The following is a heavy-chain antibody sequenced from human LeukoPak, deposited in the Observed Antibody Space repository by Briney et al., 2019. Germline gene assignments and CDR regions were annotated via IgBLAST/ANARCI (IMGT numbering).Heavy chain of an antibody. CDR1: GGSFSGYY. J-gene: IGHJ4*02. V-gene: IGHV4-34*01. D-gene: IGHD4-11*01. Sequence: SETLSLTCAVYGGSFSGYYWSWIRQPPGKGLEWIGEINHSGSTNYNPSLKRRVTISVDTSKNQFSLKLSSVTAADTAVYYCASDYSNRPLGYWGQGTLVTVSS. CDR2: INHSGST. CDR3: ASDYSNRPLGY.